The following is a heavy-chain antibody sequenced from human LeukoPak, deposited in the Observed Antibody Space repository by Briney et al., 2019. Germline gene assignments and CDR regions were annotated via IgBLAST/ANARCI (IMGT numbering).Heavy chain of an antibody. CDR3: AKDLIAVAGTTEYFQH. CDR2: ISGDGGST. D-gene: IGHD6-19*01. CDR1: GFTFDDYA. V-gene: IGHV3-43*02. J-gene: IGHJ1*01. Sequence: PGGSLRLSCAASGFTFDDYAMHWVRHAPGKGLEWVSLISGDGGSTYYADSVKGRFTISRDNSKSSLYLQMNSLRTEDTALYYCAKDLIAVAGTTEYFQHWGQGTLVTVSS.